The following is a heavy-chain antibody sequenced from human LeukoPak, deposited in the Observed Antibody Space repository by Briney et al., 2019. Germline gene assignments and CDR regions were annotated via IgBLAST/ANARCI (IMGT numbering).Heavy chain of an antibody. Sequence: GRSLRLFCAASGFTFSSYGMHWVRQAPGKGLEWVAVIWSDGSSKHHGDSVKGRFTISRDNSKNTLYLQMNSLRAEDTAVYHCARGQSPSYYDMDVWGQGTTVTVSS. V-gene: IGHV3-33*01. D-gene: IGHD6-19*01. CDR1: GFTFSSYG. J-gene: IGHJ6*02. CDR3: ARGQSPSYYDMDV. CDR2: IWSDGSSK.